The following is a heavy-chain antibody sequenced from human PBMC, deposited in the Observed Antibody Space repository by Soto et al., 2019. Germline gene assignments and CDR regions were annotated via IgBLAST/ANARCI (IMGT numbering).Heavy chain of an antibody. D-gene: IGHD4-4*01. CDR2: ISGSGGST. CDR3: AKVYYSNYFDY. V-gene: IGHV3-23*01. CDR1: GFTFSSYA. J-gene: IGHJ4*02. Sequence: EVQLLESGGGLVQPGGSLILSCAASGFTFSSYAMSWVRQAPGKGLEWVSAISGSGGSTYYADSGKGRFTISRDNSKNKLYLQMHSRRAEDMDVYYCAKVYYSNYFDYWGQGTLVTVSS.